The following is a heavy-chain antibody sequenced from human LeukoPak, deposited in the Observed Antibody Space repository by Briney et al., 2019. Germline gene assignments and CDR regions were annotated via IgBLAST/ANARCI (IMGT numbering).Heavy chain of an antibody. CDR2: IIPIFATA. CDR3: AKPNAPISMVRGARDYYYYMDV. Sequence: SVKVSCKASGGTFSNYAISWVRQAPGQGLEWMGGIIPIFATADYAQKFQGRVTITMDESTSTAHMELSRLRSEDTAVYYCAKPNAPISMVRGARDYYYYMDVWGKGTTVTVSS. D-gene: IGHD3-10*01. CDR1: GGTFSNYA. V-gene: IGHV1-69*05. J-gene: IGHJ6*03.